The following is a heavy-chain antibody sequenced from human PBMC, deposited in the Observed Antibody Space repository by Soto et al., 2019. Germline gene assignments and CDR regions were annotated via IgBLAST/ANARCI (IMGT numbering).Heavy chain of an antibody. J-gene: IGHJ4*02. CDR1: DGSVSRGGYY. D-gene: IGHD1-26*01. Sequence: ASETLSLTCTVSDGSVSRGGYYWSWLRQSPGKGLEWIGNIYYTGRTSYNPSLKSRVAISLETSKRQFSLRLASVSAADTALYYCAREGSYHYFDYWGQGALVTVSS. V-gene: IGHV4-31*03. CDR2: IYYTGRT. CDR3: AREGSYHYFDY.